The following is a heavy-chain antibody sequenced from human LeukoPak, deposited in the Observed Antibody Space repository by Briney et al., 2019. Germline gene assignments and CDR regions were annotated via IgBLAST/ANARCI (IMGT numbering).Heavy chain of an antibody. D-gene: IGHD6-19*01. CDR3: ARGRSSGWYGGDY. V-gene: IGHV4-4*02. CDR2: IYHSGST. Sequence: PSGTLSLTCAVSGGSISSSNWWSWVRQPPGKGLEWIGEIYHSGSTNYNPSLKSRVTMSVDTSKNQFSLKLSSVTAADTAVYYCARGRSSGWYGGDYWGQGTLVTVSS. CDR1: GGSISSSNW. J-gene: IGHJ4*02.